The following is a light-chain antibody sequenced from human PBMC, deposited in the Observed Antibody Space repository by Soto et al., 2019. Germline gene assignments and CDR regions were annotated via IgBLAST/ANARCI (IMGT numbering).Light chain of an antibody. CDR2: AAS. J-gene: IGKJ1*01. Sequence: EIVMTQSPATLSVSPGERATLSCRASQSVSSNLAWYQQKPGQAPRLLIYAASTRATGIPARFSGSGSGTEFTLTISSLQSEDFAVYYGQQYNNWPVFGQGTKVEIK. CDR1: QSVSSN. V-gene: IGKV3-15*01. CDR3: QQYNNWPV.